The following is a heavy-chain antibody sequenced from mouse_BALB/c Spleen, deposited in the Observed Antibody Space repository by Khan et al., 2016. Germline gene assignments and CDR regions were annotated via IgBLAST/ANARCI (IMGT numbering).Heavy chain of an antibody. V-gene: IGHV5-6-4*01. CDR3: TNSSDGCYGFAY. D-gene: IGHD2-3*01. J-gene: IGHJ3*01. CDR1: GYIFSSYT. Sequence: EVELVESGGGLVKPGGSLKLSCAASGYIFSSYTMSWGSQTPEKRLEWGATNSSGGSYIYYPDGVKGRFPISRDTAKNTLYLQMSSLKSEATAMYYSTNSSDGCYGFAYWGQGTLVTVSA. CDR2: NSSGGSYI.